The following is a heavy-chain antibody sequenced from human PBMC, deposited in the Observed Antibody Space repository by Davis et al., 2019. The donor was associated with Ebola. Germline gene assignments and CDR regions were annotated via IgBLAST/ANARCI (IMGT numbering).Heavy chain of an antibody. CDR1: GFTFSSYS. D-gene: IGHD3-22*01. V-gene: IGHV3-48*02. J-gene: IGHJ6*02. Sequence: PGGSLRLSCAASGFTFSSYSMNWVRQAPGKGLEWVSYISSSSSTIYYADSVKGRFTISRDNAKNSLYLQMNSLRDEDTAVYYCARGGDSSGYYLSLYYYYGMDVWGQGTTVTVSS. CDR3: ARGGDSSGYYLSLYYYYGMDV. CDR2: ISSSSSTI.